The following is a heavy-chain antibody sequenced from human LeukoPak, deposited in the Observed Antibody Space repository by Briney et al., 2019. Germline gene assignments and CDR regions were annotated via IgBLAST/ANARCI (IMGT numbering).Heavy chain of an antibody. V-gene: IGHV5-51*01. Sequence: GESLKISCKGSGYNFTSYWIGWVRQMPGKGLEWMGIIYPGDSDTRYSPSFQGQVTISADKSISTAYLQWSSLKASDTAMYYCARHLGSSGWFGGWFDPWGQGTLVTVSS. CDR1: GYNFTSYW. J-gene: IGHJ5*02. CDR2: IYPGDSDT. CDR3: ARHLGSSGWFGGWFDP. D-gene: IGHD6-19*01.